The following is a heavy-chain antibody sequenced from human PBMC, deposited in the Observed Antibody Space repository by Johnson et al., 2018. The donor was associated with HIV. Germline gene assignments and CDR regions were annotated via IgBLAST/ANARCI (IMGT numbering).Heavy chain of an antibody. V-gene: IGHV3-53*01. Sequence: VQLVESGGGVVQPGGSLRLSCAASGFTVSSNYMSWVRQAPGKGLEWVSVIYSGGSTYYADSVKGRFTISRDNSKNTLYLQMNSLRAEDTAVYYCARGTIIMFRGVIGFDIWGQGTMVTVSS. CDR1: GFTVSSNY. D-gene: IGHD3-10*01. CDR2: IYSGGST. J-gene: IGHJ3*02. CDR3: ARGTIIMFRGVIGFDI.